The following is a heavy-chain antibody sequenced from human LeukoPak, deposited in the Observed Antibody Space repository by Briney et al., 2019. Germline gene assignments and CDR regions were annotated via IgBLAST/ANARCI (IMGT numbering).Heavy chain of an antibody. CDR3: ANAYSISWSGFDY. D-gene: IGHD6-13*01. CDR2: ISGGGGST. CDR1: GFTFSTFA. Sequence: PGGSLRLSCAASGFTFSTFAMSWVRQAPGKGLEWISGISGGGGSTYYADSVKGRFTVSRDNSKNTLYLQMNSLRAEDTAVYFCANAYSISWSGFDYWGQETLVTVSS. J-gene: IGHJ4*02. V-gene: IGHV3-23*01.